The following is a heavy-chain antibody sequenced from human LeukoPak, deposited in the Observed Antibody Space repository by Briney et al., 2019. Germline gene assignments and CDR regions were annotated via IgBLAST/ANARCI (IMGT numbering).Heavy chain of an antibody. CDR3: GRLYNYYMDV. V-gene: IGHV4-4*07. D-gene: IGHD3-10*01. CDR2: IYTSGST. CDR1: GGSISTYY. Sequence: SETLSLTCTVSGGSISTYYWSWIRQPAGQGLEWIGHIYTSGSTNHNPSLKSRVTMSVDTSKNQFSLKLSSVTAADTAVYYCGRLYNYYMDVWGKGTTVTVSS. J-gene: IGHJ6*03.